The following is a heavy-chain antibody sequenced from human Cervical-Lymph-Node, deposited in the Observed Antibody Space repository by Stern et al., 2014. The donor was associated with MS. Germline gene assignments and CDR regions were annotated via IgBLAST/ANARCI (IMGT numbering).Heavy chain of an antibody. CDR2: IKPKTDGGTT. V-gene: IGHV3-15*01. CDR1: GFIFSKAW. CDR3: TTDEVANFAH. J-gene: IGHJ5*02. Sequence: EVQLVESGGGLVKPGGSLRLSCAASGFIFSKAWMTWVRQAPGKGLEWVGRIKPKTDGGTTTYSTPVQGRFTISRDDSKNILFLHMSSLKTEDTALYYCTTDEVANFAHWGQGTLVTVSS.